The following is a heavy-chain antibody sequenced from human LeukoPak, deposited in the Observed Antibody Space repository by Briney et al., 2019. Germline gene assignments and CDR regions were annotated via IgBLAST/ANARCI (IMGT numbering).Heavy chain of an antibody. Sequence: PSETLSLTCTVSGGSISSYYWSWLRQPPGKGLEYIGYTHYSGSTSYNPSLKSRVTISLDTSGNQFSLKLSSVTAADTAVYYCASGYCGGACQLGGVDMWGQGTMDTVSS. CDR3: ASGYCGGACQLGGVDM. D-gene: IGHD2-21*02. CDR2: THYSGST. J-gene: IGHJ3*02. CDR1: GGSISSYY. V-gene: IGHV4-59*01.